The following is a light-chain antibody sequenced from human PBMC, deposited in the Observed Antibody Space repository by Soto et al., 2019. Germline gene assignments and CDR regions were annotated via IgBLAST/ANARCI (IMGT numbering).Light chain of an antibody. Sequence: EIVLTQFSATLSVSRGERATLSCRASQSVTSNYLAWYQQKPGQAPRLLLFGASIRDTGIPDRFSGSGSGTDFTLTIRRPESEDFAVYYCQQYGSSPGTFGQGTKVDIK. CDR3: QQYGSSPGT. CDR1: QSVTSNY. J-gene: IGKJ1*01. CDR2: GAS. V-gene: IGKV3-20*01.